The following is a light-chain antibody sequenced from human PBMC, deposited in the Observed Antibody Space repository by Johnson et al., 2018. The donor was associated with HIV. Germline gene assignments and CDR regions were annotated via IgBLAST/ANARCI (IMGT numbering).Light chain of an antibody. V-gene: IGLV1-51*02. CDR2: ENN. CDR3: GTWDTSLSAPYV. J-gene: IGLJ1*01. Sequence: QSVLTQPPSVSAAAGQKVTISCSGSSSNIGNNYVSWYQHLPGTAPKLLIYENNKRPSEIPDRFSGSKSGTSATLGITGLQTGDEADYYCGTWDTSLSAPYVFGTGTKVTVL. CDR1: SSNIGNNY.